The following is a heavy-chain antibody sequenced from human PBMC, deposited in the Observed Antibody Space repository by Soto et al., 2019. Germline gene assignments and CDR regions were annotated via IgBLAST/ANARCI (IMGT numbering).Heavy chain of an antibody. J-gene: IGHJ4*02. D-gene: IGHD3-22*01. CDR3: ARAGWYSYDSGGQYWDNSFDY. CDR2: INAGIGNT. V-gene: IGHV1-3*01. CDR1: DTPSLAML. Sequence: ASVKSPARLLDTPSLAMLSIGCARPPGQRLEWMGWINAGIGNTKYSQKFQGRVTITGDTSASTAYLELSSLRSEDTAVYYCARAGWYSYDSGGQYWDNSFDYWGQGTLVTVSS.